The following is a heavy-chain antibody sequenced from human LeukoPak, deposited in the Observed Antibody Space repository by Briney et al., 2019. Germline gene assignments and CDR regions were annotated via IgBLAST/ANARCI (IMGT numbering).Heavy chain of an antibody. V-gene: IGHV3-33*01. D-gene: IGHD3-22*01. CDR2: IWHDGNIK. CDR1: GLTLSGHG. CDR3: ARDSTPYDSSGYCYDY. Sequence: GGSLRLSCAASGLTLSGHGMHWVRQAPGKGLEWVAIIWHDGNIKYYADSVKGRFTISRENAKNSLYLQMNSLRAEDTAVYYCARDSTPYDSSGYCYDYWGQGTLVTVSS. J-gene: IGHJ4*02.